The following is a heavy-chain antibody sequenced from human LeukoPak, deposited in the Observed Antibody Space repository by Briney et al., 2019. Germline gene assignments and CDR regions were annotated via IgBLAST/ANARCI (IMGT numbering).Heavy chain of an antibody. CDR1: GYTFTGYY. J-gene: IGHJ4*02. V-gene: IGHV1-2*02. D-gene: IGHD2-8*01. CDR3: ARVRYCTNGVCPYYFDC. Sequence: ASVKVSCKASGYTFTGYYMHWERQAPGQGLEWMGWIDPNTGGTKYEQRFQGRVTMTRDTSISTAYMELSRLRSDDTAVYYCARVRYCTNGVCPYYFDCWGQGTLVTVSS. CDR2: IDPNTGGT.